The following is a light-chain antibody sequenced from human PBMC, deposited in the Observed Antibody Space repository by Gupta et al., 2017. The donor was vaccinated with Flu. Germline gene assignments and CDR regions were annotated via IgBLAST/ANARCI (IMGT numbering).Light chain of an antibody. J-gene: IGLJ2*01. CDR2: DKN. Sequence: VAISCTGSSTNVGSNNVDCYYQQQGTAPNLLINDKNTRRPGGPDRCSGCKYGASAALAISGLQHEDEADYYCAGWDESRNDQIFGGGTKLTVL. CDR3: AGWDESRNDQI. V-gene: IGLV1-44*01. CDR1: STNVGSNN.